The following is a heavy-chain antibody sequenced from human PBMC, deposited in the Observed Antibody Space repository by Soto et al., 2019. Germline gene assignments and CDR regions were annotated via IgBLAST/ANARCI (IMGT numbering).Heavy chain of an antibody. Sequence: QVQLVESGGGVVQPGRSLRLSCAASGFTFSSYAMHWVRQAPGKGLEWVAVISYDGSNKYYADSVKGRFTISRDNSKNTLYLQMNSLRAEDTAVYYCARVLELRIDYWGQGTLVTVSS. J-gene: IGHJ4*02. CDR2: ISYDGSNK. V-gene: IGHV3-30-3*01. CDR1: GFTFSSYA. D-gene: IGHD1-7*01. CDR3: ARVLELRIDY.